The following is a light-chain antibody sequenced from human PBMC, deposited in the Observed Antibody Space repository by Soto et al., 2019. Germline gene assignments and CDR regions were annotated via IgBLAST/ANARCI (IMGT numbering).Light chain of an antibody. CDR1: QSVSSSY. CDR3: QQYGSSRWT. CDR2: GAS. Sequence: EIVLTQSPGTLSLSPGERATLSCRASQSVSSSYLAWYQQNRGQAPRLLIHGASSRATGIPDRFSGSGSGTDFTLTISRLEPEDFAVYYCQQYGSSRWTFGQGTKVKIK. J-gene: IGKJ1*01. V-gene: IGKV3-20*01.